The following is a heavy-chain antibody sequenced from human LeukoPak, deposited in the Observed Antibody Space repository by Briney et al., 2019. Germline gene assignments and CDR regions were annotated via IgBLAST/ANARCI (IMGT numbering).Heavy chain of an antibody. J-gene: IGHJ4*02. V-gene: IGHV4-34*01. Sequence: PSETLSLTCAVFGGSFSGYCWSWARQPSGKGLEWIGEIDHNGNTDYNPALKSRVTISVDTSKSLLSLKLISVTAADTAVYYCARGSPTYYDFWSGYYRGYYFDYWGQGTLVTVSS. CDR3: ARGSPTYYDFWSGYYRGYYFDY. CDR2: IDHNGNT. D-gene: IGHD3-3*01. CDR1: GGSFSGYC.